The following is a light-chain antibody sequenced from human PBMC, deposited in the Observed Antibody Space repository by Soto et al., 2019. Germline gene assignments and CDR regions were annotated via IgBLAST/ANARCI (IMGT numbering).Light chain of an antibody. J-gene: IGKJ1*01. CDR2: AAS. CDR3: QKYNSAAEA. V-gene: IGKV1-27*01. Sequence: DIQMTQSPSSLSASVGDRVTITCRASQGISNYLAWYQQKPGKVPKLLIYAASTFQSGVPAQFSVSGSGTDFTLTNRSMQPIDVATYYCQKYNSAAEAFGQGTRVEIK. CDR1: QGISNY.